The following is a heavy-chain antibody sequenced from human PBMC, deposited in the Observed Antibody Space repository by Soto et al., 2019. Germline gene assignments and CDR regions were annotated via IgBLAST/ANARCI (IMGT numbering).Heavy chain of an antibody. Sequence: SETLSLTCAVYGGSFSGYYWSWIRQPPGKGLEWIGEINHSGSTNYNPSLKSRVTISVDTSKSQSSLKLSSVTAADTAVYYCARVGIWGSYRPLMNYWGQGTLVTVS. D-gene: IGHD3-16*02. V-gene: IGHV4-34*01. CDR3: ARVGIWGSYRPLMNY. CDR1: GGSFSGYY. J-gene: IGHJ4*02. CDR2: INHSGST.